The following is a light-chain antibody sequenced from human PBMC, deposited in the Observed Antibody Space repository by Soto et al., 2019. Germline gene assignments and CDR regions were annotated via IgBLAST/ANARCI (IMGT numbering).Light chain of an antibody. CDR1: QSVSNSY. CDR3: QQYGSSSWT. V-gene: IGKV3-20*01. CDR2: GAS. Sequence: EILLTQSPGTLSLSSGERATLSCRASQSVSNSYLAWYQQKPGQAPRLLIYGASSRATGIPDRFSGSGSGTDFTLTISRLEPEDVAVYYCQQYGSSSWTFGQGTKVDIK. J-gene: IGKJ1*01.